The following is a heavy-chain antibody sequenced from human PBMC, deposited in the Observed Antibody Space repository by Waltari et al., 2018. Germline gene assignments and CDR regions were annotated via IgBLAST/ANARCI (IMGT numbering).Heavy chain of an antibody. CDR2: IIPSLGTA. CDR3: ARDYYDSSGYYSGVAFDI. Sequence: QVQLVQSGAEVKKPGSSVKVSCKASGGTFSSYAISWVRQAPGQGLEWMGGIIPSLGTANYAQKCQGRVTITADESTSTAYMELSSLRSEDTAVYYCARDYYDSSGYYSGVAFDIWGQGTMVTVSS. J-gene: IGHJ3*02. CDR1: GGTFSSYA. D-gene: IGHD3-22*01. V-gene: IGHV1-69*01.